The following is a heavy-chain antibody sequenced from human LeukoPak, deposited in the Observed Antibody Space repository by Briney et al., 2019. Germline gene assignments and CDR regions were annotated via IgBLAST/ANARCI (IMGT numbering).Heavy chain of an antibody. D-gene: IGHD3-10*01. J-gene: IGHJ4*02. CDR3: ARDSHGWFGEFRMDY. CDR2: ISALNGNT. V-gene: IGHV1-18*01. Sequence: ASVKVSCEASGYIFTSYGFAWVRQAPGQGLEWMGWISALNGNTNYAQKFQGRVTMTTDTSTSTAYMELRSLTSDDTAMYYCARDSHGWFGEFRMDYWGQGTLVTVSS. CDR1: GYIFTSYG.